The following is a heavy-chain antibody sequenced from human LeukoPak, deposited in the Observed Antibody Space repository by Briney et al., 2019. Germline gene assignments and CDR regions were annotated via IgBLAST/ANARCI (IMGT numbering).Heavy chain of an antibody. V-gene: IGHV3-48*01. CDR3: ARGPSGYHNT. J-gene: IGHJ4*02. D-gene: IGHD5-12*01. CDR2: IDSGSSII. Sequence: PGGSLRLSCAASGFTFSTYAMNWVRQAPGKGLEWVSFIDSGSSIIHYADSVKGRFTISRDNSKNTLYLQMNSLRAEDTAVYYCARGPSGYHNTGGQGTLVTVSS. CDR1: GFTFSTYA.